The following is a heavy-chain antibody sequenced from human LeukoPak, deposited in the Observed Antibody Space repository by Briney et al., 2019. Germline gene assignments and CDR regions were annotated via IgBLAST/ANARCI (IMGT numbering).Heavy chain of an antibody. V-gene: IGHV4-39*01. CDR1: GASISSSSDY. CDR2: IYYSGST. CDR3: ARPVHMVRGVIITGNWFDP. J-gene: IGHJ5*02. D-gene: IGHD3-10*01. Sequence: SETLSLTCTVSGASISSSSDYWGWLRQPPGKGLEWIVSIYYSGSTYYNPSVKSRVTISVDTSKNQFSLKLSSVTAADTAVYYCARPVHMVRGVIITGNWFDPWGQGTLVTVSS.